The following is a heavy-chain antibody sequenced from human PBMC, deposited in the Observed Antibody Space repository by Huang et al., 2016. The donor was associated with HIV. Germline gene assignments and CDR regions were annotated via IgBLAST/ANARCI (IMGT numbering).Heavy chain of an antibody. CDR2: ISPDGSEE. CDR1: IGTLDSLW. CDR3: ARGQWFSV. D-gene: IGHD3-10*01. V-gene: IGHV3-7*04. J-gene: IGHJ4*02. Sequence: EVQLVQSGGGLVQPGGSLRLSCAASIGTLDSLWMSWVRQTPGKGQEGAANISPDGSEEYYVDSVRGRFSISRDNTQRSFSLEMNSLTVEDAAIYYCARGQWFSVWGQGALVTVSS.